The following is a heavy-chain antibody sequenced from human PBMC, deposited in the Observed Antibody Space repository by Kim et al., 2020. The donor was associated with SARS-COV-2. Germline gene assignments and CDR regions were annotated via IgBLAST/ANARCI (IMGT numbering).Heavy chain of an antibody. D-gene: IGHD6-19*01. CDR3: ARVKSGIAVAGTFYFDY. J-gene: IGHJ4*02. V-gene: IGHV1-46*01. Sequence: FQGRVTMTRDTSTSTVYMELSSLRSEDTAVYYCARVKSGIAVAGTFYFDYWGQGTLVTVSS.